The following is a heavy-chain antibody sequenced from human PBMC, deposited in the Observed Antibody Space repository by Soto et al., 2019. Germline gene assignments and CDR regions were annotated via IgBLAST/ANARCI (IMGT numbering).Heavy chain of an antibody. J-gene: IGHJ4*02. D-gene: IGHD3-22*01. CDR3: ARGAVVNFDS. CDR1: GGYIISGGSS. Sequence: SETMSLTCTVSGGYIISGGSSWTWIRQPPGKGLEWIGYIYHSGSTYYNPSLKSRVTISVDRSKNQFSLKLTSVTAADTAVYYCARGAVVNFDSWGQGTLVTVSS. CDR2: IYHSGST. V-gene: IGHV4-30-2*01.